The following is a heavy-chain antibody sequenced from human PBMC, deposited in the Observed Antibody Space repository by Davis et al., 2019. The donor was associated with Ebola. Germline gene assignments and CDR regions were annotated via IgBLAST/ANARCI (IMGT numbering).Heavy chain of an antibody. J-gene: IGHJ4*02. CDR2: INWNSGGI. CDR3: ATYYYDSSGFERFDY. V-gene: IGHV3-9*01. D-gene: IGHD3-22*01. CDR1: GFTFDDYA. Sequence: SLKISCAASGFTFDDYAMHWVRQAPGKGLEWVSGINWNSGGIGYADSVKGRFTISRDNSKNTLYLQMNSLRAEDTAVYYCATYYYDSSGFERFDYWGQGTLVTVSS.